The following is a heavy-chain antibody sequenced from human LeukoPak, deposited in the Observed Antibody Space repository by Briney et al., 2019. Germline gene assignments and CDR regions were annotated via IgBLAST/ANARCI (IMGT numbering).Heavy chain of an antibody. CDR3: ARANPYSRWVYDF. Sequence: ASVKVSCKASGYTFTSYDINWVRQATGQGLEWIGWMNPKSGKTGYAQKFQGRVTMTRNTSISTAYMKLSSLRSEDTAVYYCARANPYSRWVYDFWGQGTLVTVSS. CDR1: GYTFTSYD. D-gene: IGHD1-26*01. J-gene: IGHJ4*02. V-gene: IGHV1-8*01. CDR2: MNPKSGKT.